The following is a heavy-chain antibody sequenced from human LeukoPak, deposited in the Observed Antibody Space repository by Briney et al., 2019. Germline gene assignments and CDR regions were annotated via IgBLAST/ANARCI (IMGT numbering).Heavy chain of an antibody. J-gene: IGHJ4*02. Sequence: SETLSLTCTVSGGSISSGGYYWSWIRQHPGKGLEWIGYIYYSGSTYYNPSLKSRVTISVDTSKNQSSLKLSSVTAADTAVYYCARKTTVNTNYFDYWGQGTLVTVSS. CDR1: GGSISSGGYY. D-gene: IGHD4-17*01. V-gene: IGHV4-31*03. CDR3: ARKTTVNTNYFDY. CDR2: IYYSGST.